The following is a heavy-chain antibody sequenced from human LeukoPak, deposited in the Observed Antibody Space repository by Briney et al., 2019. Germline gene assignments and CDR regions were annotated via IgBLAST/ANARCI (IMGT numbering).Heavy chain of an antibody. D-gene: IGHD3/OR15-3a*01. V-gene: IGHV4-61*08. J-gene: IGHJ4*02. CDR3: ARVGLDWGSIDY. Sequence: RTSETLSLTCTVSGVSISSGGYYWSWIRQHPGKGLEWIGYIYYSGSTNYNPSLKSRVTISVDTSKNQFSLKLSSVTAADTAVYYCARVGLDWGSIDYWGQGTLVTVSS. CDR1: GVSISSGGYY. CDR2: IYYSGST.